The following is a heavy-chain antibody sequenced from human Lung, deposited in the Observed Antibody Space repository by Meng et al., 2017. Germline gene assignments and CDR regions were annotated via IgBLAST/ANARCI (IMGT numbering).Heavy chain of an antibody. D-gene: IGHD3-9*01. CDR1: GFYFSNAW. CDR2: IKSNTDGGTA. J-gene: IGHJ4*02. Sequence: EVHLVESGGDLVKPGVSLRLFCAASGFYFSNAWMSWVRQAPGKGLEWVGRIKSNTDGGTAEYAAPVTGRFTISRDDSKSTLYLQMSRLRIDDTGVYYCTWDDKAVSDYWGQGTLVTVSS. CDR3: TWDDKAVSDY. V-gene: IGHV3-15*01.